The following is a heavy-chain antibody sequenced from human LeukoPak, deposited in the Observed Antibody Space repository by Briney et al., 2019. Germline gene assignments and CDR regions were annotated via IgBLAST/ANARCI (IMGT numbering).Heavy chain of an antibody. J-gene: IGHJ4*02. V-gene: IGHV7-4-1*02. CDR3: ARGNYYVDY. Sequence: ASMKVSCKASGYTFTNYVMNWVRQAPGQGLEWMGWINSNTGNPTYAQGFTGRFVFSLDTSVSAAYLQISSLKTEDTAVYYCARGNYYVDYWGQGTLVTVSS. CDR1: GYTFTNYV. D-gene: IGHD3-10*01. CDR2: INSNTGNP.